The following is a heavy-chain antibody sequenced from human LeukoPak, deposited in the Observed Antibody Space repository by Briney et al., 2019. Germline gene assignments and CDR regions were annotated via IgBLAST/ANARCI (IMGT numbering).Heavy chain of an antibody. V-gene: IGHV3-23*01. CDR1: GFTVSSNY. CDR2: ISGSGGST. J-gene: IGHJ3*02. CDR3: AKKAGDYVDFAFDI. D-gene: IGHD4-17*01. Sequence: GGSLRLSCAVSGFTVSSNYMSWVRQAPGKGLEWVSAISGSGGSTYYADSVKGRFTISRDNSKNTLYLQMNSLRAEDTAVYYCAKKAGDYVDFAFDIWGQGTMVTVSS.